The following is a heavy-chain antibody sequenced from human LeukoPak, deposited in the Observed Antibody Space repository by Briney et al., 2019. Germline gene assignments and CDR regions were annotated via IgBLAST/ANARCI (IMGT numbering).Heavy chain of an antibody. J-gene: IGHJ3*02. V-gene: IGHV3-30*04. D-gene: IGHD6-19*01. Sequence: GGSLRLSCAASGFTFSSYAMHWVRQAPGKGLEWVAVISYDGSNKYYADSVKGRFTISRDNSKNTLYLQMNSLRAEDTAVYYCARAPQWLGDAFDIWGQGTMVTVSS. CDR2: ISYDGSNK. CDR1: GFTFSSYA. CDR3: ARAPQWLGDAFDI.